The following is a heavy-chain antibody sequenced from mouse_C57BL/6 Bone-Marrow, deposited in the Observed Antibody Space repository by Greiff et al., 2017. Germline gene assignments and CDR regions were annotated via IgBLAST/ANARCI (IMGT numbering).Heavy chain of an antibody. V-gene: IGHV1-50*01. Sequence: QVQLQQPGAELVKPGASVKLSCKASGYTFTSYWMQWVKQRPGQGLEWIGEIDPSDSYTNYNQKFKGKATLTVDTSSSTAYMQLSSLTSEDSAVYFCASYYSNCYWYFDVWGTGTTVTVSS. CDR1: GYTFTSYW. CDR3: ASYYSNCYWYFDV. J-gene: IGHJ1*03. CDR2: IDPSDSYT. D-gene: IGHD2-5*01.